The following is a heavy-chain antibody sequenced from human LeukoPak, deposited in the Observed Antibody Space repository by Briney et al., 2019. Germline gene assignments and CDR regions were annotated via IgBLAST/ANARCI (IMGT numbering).Heavy chain of an antibody. V-gene: IGHV1-69*05. D-gene: IGHD2-15*01. CDR1: GGTFSSYA. CDR3: ARGGYCSGGSCFIDYYYYYMDV. CDR2: IIPIFGTA. J-gene: IGHJ6*03. Sequence: SVKVSCKASGGTFSSYAISWVRQAPGQGLEWMGRIIPIFGTANYAQKFQGRVTITTDEATSTAYMELSSLRSEDTAVYYCARGGYCSGGSCFIDYYYYYMDVWGKGTTVTVSS.